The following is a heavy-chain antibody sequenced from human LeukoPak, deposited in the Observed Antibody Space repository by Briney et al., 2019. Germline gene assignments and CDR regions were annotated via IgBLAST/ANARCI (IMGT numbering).Heavy chain of an antibody. V-gene: IGHV4-39*07. CDR1: GGSISSSSYY. CDR3: ARDLPYCSSTSCWENAFDI. Sequence: SETLSLTCTVSGGSISSSSYYWGWIRQPPGKGLEWIGSIYYSGSTYYNPSLKSRVTISVDTSKNQFSLKLSSVTAADTAVYYCARDLPYCSSTSCWENAFDIWGQGTMVTVSS. CDR2: IYYSGST. J-gene: IGHJ3*02. D-gene: IGHD2-2*01.